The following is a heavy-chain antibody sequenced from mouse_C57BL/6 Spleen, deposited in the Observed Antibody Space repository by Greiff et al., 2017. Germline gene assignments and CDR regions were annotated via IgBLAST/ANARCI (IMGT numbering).Heavy chain of an antibody. Sequence: QVQLQQSGAELARPGASVKLSCKASGYTFTSYGISWVKQRTGQGLEWIGEIYPRSGNTYYNEKFKGKATLTADKSSSAAYMELRSLTSEDSAVYFCARGNSYYAMDYWGQGTSVTVSS. CDR1: GYTFTSYG. CDR2: IYPRSGNT. J-gene: IGHJ4*01. V-gene: IGHV1-81*01. CDR3: ARGNSYYAMDY.